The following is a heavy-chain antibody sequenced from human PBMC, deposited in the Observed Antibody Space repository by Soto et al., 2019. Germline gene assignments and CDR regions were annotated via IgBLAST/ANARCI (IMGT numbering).Heavy chain of an antibody. J-gene: IGHJ4*02. V-gene: IGHV1-69*02. CDR3: ATSYGSGSSPFHY. CDR1: GDTFSFYT. Sequence: QVQLVQSGAEVKKPGSSVKVSCKASGDTFSFYTLNWIRQAPGQGFEWVGRVNPILAMSSSAHKFQGRVSMVSDKSAGTDYTELRSLISDDTSVYYCATSYGSGSSPFHYWGQGTLVTVSS. D-gene: IGHD3-10*01. CDR2: VNPILAMS.